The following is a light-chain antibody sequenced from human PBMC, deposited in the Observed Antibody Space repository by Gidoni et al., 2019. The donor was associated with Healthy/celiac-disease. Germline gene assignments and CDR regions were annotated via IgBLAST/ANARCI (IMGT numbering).Light chain of an antibody. CDR3: SSYAGSNNLV. CDR2: EVS. V-gene: IGLV2-8*01. CDR1: SSDVGGYNY. Sequence: QSALTQPPSASGSPGQSVTIACTGTSSDVGGYNYVSWYQRHPGQAPKLMIYEVSKRPSGVPDLFSGSKSGNTASLTGSGLQAEDEADYYCSSYAGSNNLVFGGGTKLTVL. J-gene: IGLJ2*01.